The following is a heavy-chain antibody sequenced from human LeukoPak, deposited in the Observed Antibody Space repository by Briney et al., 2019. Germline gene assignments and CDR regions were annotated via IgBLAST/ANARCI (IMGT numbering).Heavy chain of an antibody. D-gene: IGHD3-22*01. CDR1: GFTFSSYG. CDR3: AKVWNQYDSTGCFDY. Sequence: GGSLRPSCAASGFTFSSYGMHWVRQAPGKGLEWVAFIRYDGSNKYYADSVKGRFTISRDNSKNTLYLQMNTLRAEDTAVYYCAKVWNQYDSTGCFDYWGQGTLVTVSS. CDR2: IRYDGSNK. V-gene: IGHV3-30*02. J-gene: IGHJ4*02.